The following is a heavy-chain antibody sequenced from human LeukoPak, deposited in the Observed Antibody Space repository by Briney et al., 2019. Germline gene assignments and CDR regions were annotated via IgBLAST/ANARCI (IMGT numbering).Heavy chain of an antibody. CDR3: ARGFYDSSGHRGSYFDY. D-gene: IGHD3-22*01. Sequence: ASVKVSCKASGYTFTSYAMHWVRQAPGQRLEWMGWINAGNGNTKYSQKFQGRVTITRDTSASTAYMELSSLRSEDTAVYYCARGFYDSSGHRGSYFDYWGQGTLVTVSS. J-gene: IGHJ4*02. CDR1: GYTFTSYA. V-gene: IGHV1-3*01. CDR2: INAGNGNT.